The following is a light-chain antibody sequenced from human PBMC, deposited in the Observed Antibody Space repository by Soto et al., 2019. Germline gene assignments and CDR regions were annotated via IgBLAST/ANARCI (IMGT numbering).Light chain of an antibody. J-gene: IGLJ2*01. CDR1: TSDVGTYNS. V-gene: IGLV2-14*01. CDR3: SSYTSSSTVV. CDR2: EVS. Sequence: QSALTQPRSVSGSPGQSVTISCTGTTSDVGTYNSVSWYQQHPDKAPKVMIYEVSNRPSGVSNRFSGSKSGNTASLTISGLQAGDDADYYCSSYTSSSTVVFGGGTKLTVL.